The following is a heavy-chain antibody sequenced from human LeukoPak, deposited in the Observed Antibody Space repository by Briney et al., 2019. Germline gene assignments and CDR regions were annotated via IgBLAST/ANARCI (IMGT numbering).Heavy chain of an antibody. Sequence: SETLSLTCTVSGGSVSSGTDYWNWIRQPPGKGLEWIGYVFYTGTTNYNPSLESRVTISVDTSKNQFSLKLDSVTAADTAVYFYGREPCRGCSCGFVEVWGQGTTVTVSS. V-gene: IGHV4-61*01. D-gene: IGHD2-15*01. CDR3: GREPCRGCSCGFVEV. CDR2: VFYTGTT. CDR1: GGSVSSGTDY. J-gene: IGHJ6*02.